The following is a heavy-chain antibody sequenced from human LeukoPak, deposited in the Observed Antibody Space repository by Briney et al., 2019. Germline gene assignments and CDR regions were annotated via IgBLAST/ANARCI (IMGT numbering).Heavy chain of an antibody. CDR1: GGSVNGYY. V-gene: IGHV4-59*02. J-gene: IGHJ4*02. Sequence: SETLSLTCVVSGGSVNGYYWGWIRQPPGRGLEWIGYVYYSGSTNYNPSFKSRITISVDTSRNQFSLQLSSVTAADTAVYYCARIHRYCSGGACYVLDNWGQGTLVAVSS. CDR3: ARIHRYCSGGACYVLDN. D-gene: IGHD2-15*01. CDR2: VYYSGST.